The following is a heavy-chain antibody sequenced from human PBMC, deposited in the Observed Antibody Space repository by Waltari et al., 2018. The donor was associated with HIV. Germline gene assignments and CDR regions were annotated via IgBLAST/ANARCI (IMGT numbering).Heavy chain of an antibody. D-gene: IGHD3-16*02. V-gene: IGHV4-39*01. CDR2: LPSSVSS. CDR3: ARHLNHGHDYVWGSYRPFDY. J-gene: IGHJ4*02. Sequence: QLQLQESGPGLVKPSETLSLTCIVSGGSISSSRPYWGWIRQPPGKGLEWLATLPSSVSSFYNPSLKSRLTISVDTSKNRFSLRLSSVTAADTAVYYCARHLNHGHDYVWGSYRPFDYWGQGTLVTVSS. CDR1: GGSISSSRPY.